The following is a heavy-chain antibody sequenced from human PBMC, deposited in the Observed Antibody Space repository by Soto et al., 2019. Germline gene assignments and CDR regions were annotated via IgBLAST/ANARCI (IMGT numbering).Heavy chain of an antibody. CDR1: GYTFTSYA. V-gene: IGHV1-3*01. Sequence: GASVKVSCKASGYTFTSYAMHWVRQAPGQRLEWMGWINAGNGNTEYSQKFQGRVTITRDTSASTAYMELSSLRSEDTAVYYCAFTMIAAPGAFDIWGQGTMVTVS. D-gene: IGHD3-22*01. CDR2: INAGNGNT. CDR3: AFTMIAAPGAFDI. J-gene: IGHJ3*02.